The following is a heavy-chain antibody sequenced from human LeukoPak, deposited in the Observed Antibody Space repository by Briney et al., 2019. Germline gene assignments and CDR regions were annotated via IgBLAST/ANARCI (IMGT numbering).Heavy chain of an antibody. CDR3: ARGRGVLDWFDP. Sequence: PSETLSLTCIVSGGSISSYYWSWIRQPPGKGLEWIGYIYYSGSTNYNPSLKSRVTISVDTSKNQFSLKLSSVTAADTAVYYCARGRGVLDWFDPWGQGTLVTVSS. V-gene: IGHV4-59*01. J-gene: IGHJ5*02. D-gene: IGHD3-10*01. CDR1: GGSISSYY. CDR2: IYYSGST.